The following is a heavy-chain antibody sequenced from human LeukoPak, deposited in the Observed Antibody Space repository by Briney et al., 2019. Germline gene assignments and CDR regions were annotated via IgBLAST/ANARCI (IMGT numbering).Heavy chain of an antibody. Sequence: GGSLRLSCAASGFTFSDYYMSWIRQAPGKGLEWVSYISSSGSTIYYADSVKGRFTISRDNAKNSLYLQMNSLRAEDTAVYYCARESYYYDSSGYYPHDAFDIWGQGTMVTVSS. CDR2: ISSSGSTI. J-gene: IGHJ3*02. D-gene: IGHD3-22*01. V-gene: IGHV3-11*01. CDR3: ARESYYYDSSGYYPHDAFDI. CDR1: GFTFSDYY.